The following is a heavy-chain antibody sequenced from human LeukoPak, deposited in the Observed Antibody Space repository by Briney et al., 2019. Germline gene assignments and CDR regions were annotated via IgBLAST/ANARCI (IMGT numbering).Heavy chain of an antibody. V-gene: IGHV4-34*01. J-gene: IGHJ5*02. CDR2: INHSGST. Sequence: PSETLSLTCAVYGGSFSGYYWSWIRQPPGKGLEWIGEINHSGSTNYNPSLKSRVTISVDTSKNQFSLKLSSVTAADTAVYYCARRGYYGSGNWFDPWGQGTLVTVSS. CDR3: ARRGYYGSGNWFDP. D-gene: IGHD3-10*01. CDR1: GGSFSGYY.